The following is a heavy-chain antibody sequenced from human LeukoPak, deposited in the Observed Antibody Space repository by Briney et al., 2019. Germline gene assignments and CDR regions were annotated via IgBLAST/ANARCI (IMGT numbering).Heavy chain of an antibody. CDR2: IYYSGST. V-gene: IGHV4-59*01. D-gene: IGHD3-10*01. CDR1: GGSISSYY. Sequence: SETLSLTCTVSGGSISSYYWSWIRQPPGKGLEWIGYIYYSGSTNYNPSLKSRVTISVDTSKNQFSLKLSSVTAADTAVYYCARAMARGVIRSWWFDPWGQGTLVTVSS. CDR3: ARAMARGVIRSWWFDP. J-gene: IGHJ5*02.